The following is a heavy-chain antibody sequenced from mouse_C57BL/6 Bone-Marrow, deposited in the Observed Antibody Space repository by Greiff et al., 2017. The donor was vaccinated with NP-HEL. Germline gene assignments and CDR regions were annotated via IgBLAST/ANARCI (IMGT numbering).Heavy chain of an antibody. D-gene: IGHD2-3*01. J-gene: IGHJ2*01. V-gene: IGHV5-12*01. CDR2: ISNGGGST. CDR3: ARRDDYLDY. Sequence: EVHLVESGGGLVQPGGSLKLSCAASGFTFSDYYMYWVRQTPEKRLEWVAYISNGGGSTYYPDTVKGRFTISRDNAKNTLYLQMSRLKSEDTAMYYCARRDDYLDYWGQGTTLTVSS. CDR1: GFTFSDYY.